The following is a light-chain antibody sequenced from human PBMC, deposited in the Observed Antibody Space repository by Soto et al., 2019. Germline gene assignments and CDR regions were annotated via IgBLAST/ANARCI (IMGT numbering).Light chain of an antibody. CDR2: AAS. J-gene: IGKJ4*01. CDR3: QRSYSTPLT. CDR1: QSISSY. V-gene: IGKV1-39*01. Sequence: DIQMTQSPSSLSASVGDRVTITCRASQSISSYLNWYQQKPGKAPKLLIYAASSLQSGDPSRLSGSGSGTDFTLTLISLRPEDFATYYCQRSYSTPLTVGGGTKVEIK.